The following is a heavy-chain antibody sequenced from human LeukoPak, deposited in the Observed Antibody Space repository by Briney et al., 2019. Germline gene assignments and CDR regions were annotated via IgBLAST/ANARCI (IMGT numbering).Heavy chain of an antibody. CDR3: ARDRPGYSSSSAFGMYYYYGMDV. CDR1: GGSISSYY. Sequence: SETLSLTCTVSGGSISSYYRSWIRQPPGKGLEWIGYIYYSGSTNYNPSLKSRVTISVDTSKNQFSLKLSSVTAADTAVYYCARDRPGYSSSSAFGMYYYYGMDVWGQGTTVTVSS. J-gene: IGHJ6*02. V-gene: IGHV4-59*01. D-gene: IGHD6-6*01. CDR2: IYYSGST.